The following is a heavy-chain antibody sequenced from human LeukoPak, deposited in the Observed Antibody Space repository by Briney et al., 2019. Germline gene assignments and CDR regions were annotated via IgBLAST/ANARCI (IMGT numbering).Heavy chain of an antibody. V-gene: IGHV3-74*01. CDR1: GFTISNQW. CDR2: INTDGRRT. CDR3: VREVKVVPPTMGAYYYYYMDV. J-gene: IGHJ6*03. Sequence: GGSLRLSCAASGFTISNQWMHWVRQAPGKGLVWVSRINTDGRRTDYAASVQGRFTISRDNTKNTLFLQMNSLRPDDTAVYFCVREVKVVPPTMGAYYYYYMDVWGKGTTVTVSS. D-gene: IGHD2-2*01.